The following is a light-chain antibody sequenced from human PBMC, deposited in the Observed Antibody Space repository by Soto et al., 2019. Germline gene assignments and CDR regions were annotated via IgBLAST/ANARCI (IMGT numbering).Light chain of an antibody. CDR3: QHYGSSPGLT. V-gene: IGKV3-20*01. CDR1: QIVTSSS. Sequence: EIVLTQSPGTLSLSPGERATLLCMASQIVTSSSIAWHQQKPGQAPRLLIYGASSRATGIPDRFSASGSGTDFTLTISRLESEDSAVYYCQHYGSSPGLTFGGGTKVDI. J-gene: IGKJ4*01. CDR2: GAS.